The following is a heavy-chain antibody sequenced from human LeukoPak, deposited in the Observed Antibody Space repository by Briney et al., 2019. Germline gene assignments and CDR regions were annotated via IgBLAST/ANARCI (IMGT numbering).Heavy chain of an antibody. D-gene: IGHD2-2*01. J-gene: IGHJ4*02. Sequence: GGALSLSCAASGYTVSFYAMTWVRQAPGKGLEWVSVISGSGGSTYYADSVKGRFTISRDDSKNTLYLQMNSLRAEDTAVYYCAKLRSRGAAALNYWGQGTLVTVSS. CDR3: AKLRSRGAAALNY. V-gene: IGHV3-23*01. CDR2: ISGSGGST. CDR1: GYTVSFYA.